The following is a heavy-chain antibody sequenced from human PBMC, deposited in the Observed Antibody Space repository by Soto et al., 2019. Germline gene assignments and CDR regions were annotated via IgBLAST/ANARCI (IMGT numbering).Heavy chain of an antibody. V-gene: IGHV4-34*01. J-gene: IGHJ4*02. CDR1: GGSFSGYY. CDR3: ARSVVATIIGQYYFDY. CDR2: INHSGST. Sequence: SETLSLTCAVYGGSFSGYYWSWIRQPPGKGLEWIGEINHSGSTNYNPSLKSRVTISVDKSKNQFSLKLSSVTAADTAVYYCARSVVATIIGQYYFDYWGQGTLVTVSS. D-gene: IGHD5-12*01.